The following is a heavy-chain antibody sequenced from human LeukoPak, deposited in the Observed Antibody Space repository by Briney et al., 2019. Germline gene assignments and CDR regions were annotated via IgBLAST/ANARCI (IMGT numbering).Heavy chain of an antibody. CDR2: MSPNSGNT. J-gene: IGHJ5*02. Sequence: ASVKVSCKASGYTFTSYDINWVRQATGQGLEWMGWMSPNSGNTGYAQKFQGRVTMTRNTSISTAYMELSSLRSEDTAVYYCARGDYDILTGLNWFDPWGQGTLVTVSS. CDR1: GYTFTSYD. CDR3: ARGDYDILTGLNWFDP. V-gene: IGHV1-8*01. D-gene: IGHD3-9*01.